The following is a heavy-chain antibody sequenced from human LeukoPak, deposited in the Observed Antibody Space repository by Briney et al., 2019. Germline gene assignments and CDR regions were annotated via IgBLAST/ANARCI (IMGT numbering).Heavy chain of an antibody. CDR1: AYTFTSYD. J-gene: IGHJ4*02. D-gene: IGHD6-13*01. CDR3: ARSAAGTPRVFIY. CDR2: MNPNSGNT. Sequence: ASVKVSCKASAYTFTSYDVYWVRQATGQGLEWMGWMNPNSGNTGYAQKFQGRVTMTRNTSISTAYMELSSLRSEDTAVYYYARSAAGTPRVFIYWGQGTLVTVSS. V-gene: IGHV1-8*01.